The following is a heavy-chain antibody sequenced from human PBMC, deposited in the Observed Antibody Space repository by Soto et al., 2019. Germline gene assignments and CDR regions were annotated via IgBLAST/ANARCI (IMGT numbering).Heavy chain of an antibody. CDR3: TTLDGFVMIADGYYFDY. CDR2: IKSKTDGGTT. CDR1: GFTFSSYA. V-gene: IGHV3-15*01. Sequence: KAGGSLRLSCAASGFTFSSYAMSWVREAPGKGLEWVGRIKSKTDGGTTDYAAPVKGRFTISRDDSKNTLYLQMNSLKTEDTAVYYCTTLDGFVMIADGYYFDYWGQGTLVTVSS. J-gene: IGHJ4*02. D-gene: IGHD3-22*01.